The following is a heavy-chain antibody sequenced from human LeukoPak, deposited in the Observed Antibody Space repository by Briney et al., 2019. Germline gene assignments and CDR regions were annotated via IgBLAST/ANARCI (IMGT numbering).Heavy chain of an antibody. CDR3: ARIWFGELVLDY. J-gene: IGHJ4*02. Sequence: PGGSLRLSCAASGFTFSSYWMSWVRQAPGKGLEWVANIKQDGSDKYYVDSVKGRFTISRDNAKNSLYLQMNSLRGEDTAVYYCARIWFGELVLDYWGQGTLVTASS. V-gene: IGHV3-7*02. D-gene: IGHD3-10*01. CDR1: GFTFSSYW. CDR2: IKQDGSDK.